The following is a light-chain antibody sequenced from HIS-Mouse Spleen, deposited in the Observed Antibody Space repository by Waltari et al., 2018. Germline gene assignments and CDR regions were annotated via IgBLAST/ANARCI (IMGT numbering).Light chain of an antibody. V-gene: IGLV3-10*01. CDR3: YSTDSSGNHRV. CDR1: ALPKKY. CDR2: EDS. J-gene: IGLJ2*01. Sequence: SYELTQPPSVSVSPGQTARITCSGDALPKKYAYWYQQKSGQAPVLVIYEDSKRPSGITGRFSGSVSGTMATLTISGAQVEDEADYYCYSTDSSGNHRVFGGGTKLTVL.